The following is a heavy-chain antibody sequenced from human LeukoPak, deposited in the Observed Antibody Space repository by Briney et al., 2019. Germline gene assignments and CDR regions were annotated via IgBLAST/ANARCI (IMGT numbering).Heavy chain of an antibody. D-gene: IGHD3-3*01. CDR2: IQYDGSME. CDR1: GFTLSSCG. V-gene: IGHV3-30*02. CDR3: AKDTLFGVLIKGNDVVDI. Sequence: SGGSLRLSCAASGFTLSSCGIHWVRQAPGKGLEWVSFIQYDGSMEDYADSVRGRFTISRDNSKNTVYLQMNSLTTEDTAVYYCAKDTLFGVLIKGNDVVDIWGQGTMVTVSS. J-gene: IGHJ3*02.